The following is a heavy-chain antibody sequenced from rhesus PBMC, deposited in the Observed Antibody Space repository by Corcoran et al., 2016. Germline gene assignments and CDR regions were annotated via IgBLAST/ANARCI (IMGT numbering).Heavy chain of an antibody. CDR3: ARDWETYYFDF. Sequence: EVQLVESGGGLAKPGESLRLACAASGSSFPNFFLDWVRQAPGKGLEWVSRISFHGDGAYYSDSVRGRFTISRDNAENTLYLQMDRLRPDDTAVYYCARDWETYYFDFWGQGVLVTVSS. J-gene: IGHJ4*01. D-gene: IGHD1-44*01. CDR2: ISFHGDGA. CDR1: GSSFPNFF. V-gene: IGHV3-178*01.